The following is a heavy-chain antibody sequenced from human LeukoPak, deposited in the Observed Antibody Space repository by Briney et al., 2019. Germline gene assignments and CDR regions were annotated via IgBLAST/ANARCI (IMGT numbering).Heavy chain of an antibody. Sequence: SETLSLTCTVSGGSISSYYWSWIRQPPGKGLEWIGYIYYSGSTNYNPSLKSRVTISVDTSKNQFSLKLSSVTAADTAVYYCARGPVLLWFGELNWFDPWGQGTLVTASS. CDR3: ARGPVLLWFGELNWFDP. D-gene: IGHD3-10*01. CDR1: GGSISSYY. J-gene: IGHJ5*02. CDR2: IYYSGST. V-gene: IGHV4-59*01.